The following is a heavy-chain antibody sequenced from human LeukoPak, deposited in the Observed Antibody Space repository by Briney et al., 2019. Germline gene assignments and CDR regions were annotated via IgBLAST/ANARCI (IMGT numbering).Heavy chain of an antibody. CDR3: ARGPYCSGGSCYFSIYYYYYMDV. Sequence: PSETLSLTCTVSGGSISSYYWSWIRQPPGKGLEWIGYIYYSGSTNYNPSLKSRVTISVDTSKNQFSLKLSSVTAADTAVYYCARGPYCSGGSCYFSIYYYYYMDVWGNGTTVTVSS. CDR2: IYYSGST. J-gene: IGHJ6*03. D-gene: IGHD2-15*01. V-gene: IGHV4-59*01. CDR1: GGSISSYY.